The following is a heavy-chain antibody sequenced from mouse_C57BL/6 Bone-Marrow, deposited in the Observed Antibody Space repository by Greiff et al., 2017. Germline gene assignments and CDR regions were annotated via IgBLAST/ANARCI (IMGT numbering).Heavy chain of an antibody. Sequence: EVNVVESGGGLVQSGRSLRLSCATSGFTFSDFYMEWVRQAPGKGLEWIAASRNKANDYTTEYSASVKGRFIVSRDTSQSILYRQMNALRAEDTAIYYCARDALYTPAMDYWGQGTSVTVSS. CDR1: GFTFSDFY. CDR3: ARDALYTPAMDY. D-gene: IGHD2-12*01. V-gene: IGHV7-1*01. CDR2: SRNKANDYTT. J-gene: IGHJ4*01.